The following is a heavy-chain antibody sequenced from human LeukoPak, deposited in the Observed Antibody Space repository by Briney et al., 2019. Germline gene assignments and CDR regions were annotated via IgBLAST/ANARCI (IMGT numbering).Heavy chain of an antibody. CDR2: ISSSSSTI. V-gene: IGHV3-48*01. D-gene: IGHD4-17*01. CDR1: GFSFSSYG. Sequence: GGSLGLSCEASGFSFSSYGMNWVRQAPGKGLEWVSYISSSSSTIYYADSVKGRFTISRDNAKNSLYLQMNSLRAEDTAVYYCARDPPYGDYFIDYWGQGTLVTVSS. J-gene: IGHJ4*02. CDR3: ARDPPYGDYFIDY.